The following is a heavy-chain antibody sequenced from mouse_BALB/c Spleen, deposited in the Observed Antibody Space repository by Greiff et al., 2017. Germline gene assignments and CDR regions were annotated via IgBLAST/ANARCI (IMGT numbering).Heavy chain of an antibody. CDR2: IYPGGGYT. V-gene: IGHV1-63*02. CDR1: GYTFTNYW. Sequence: VQGVESGAELVRPGTSVKISCKASGYTFTNYWLGWVKQRPGHGLEWIGDIYPGGGYTNYNEKFKGKATLTADTSSSTAYMQLSSLTSEDSAVYFCARGGLRRPFDYWGQGTTLTVSS. D-gene: IGHD2-4*01. J-gene: IGHJ2*01. CDR3: ARGGLRRPFDY.